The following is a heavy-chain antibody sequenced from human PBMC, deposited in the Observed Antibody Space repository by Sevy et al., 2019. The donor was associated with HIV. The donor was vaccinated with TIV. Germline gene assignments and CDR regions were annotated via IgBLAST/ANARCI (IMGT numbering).Heavy chain of an antibody. J-gene: IGHJ6*02. D-gene: IGHD1-1*01. CDR1: GGSVSSGSSY. CDR2: IYYSGST. V-gene: IGHV4-61*01. Sequence: SETLSLTCTVSGGSVSSGSSYWSWIRQPPGKGLEWIGYIYYSGSTNYNPSLKSRVTISVDTSKNQFSLKLSSVTAADTAVYYCARGVWNYYYGMDVWGQGTTVTVSS. CDR3: ARGVWNYYYGMDV.